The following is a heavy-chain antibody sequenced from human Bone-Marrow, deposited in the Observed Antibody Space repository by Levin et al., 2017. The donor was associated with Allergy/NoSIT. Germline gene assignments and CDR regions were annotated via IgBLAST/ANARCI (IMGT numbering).Heavy chain of an antibody. CDR2: INPHSGAK. CDR1: GYTFTDYF. CDR3: EMQTTGFKYLDY. J-gene: IGHJ4*02. V-gene: IGHV1-2*02. Sequence: GASVKVSCKTSGYTFTDYFLHWVRQAPGQGLESMGWINPHSGAKKYGQRFQGRVTMTRDTSVSTAYLELTGLRSDDTGLYYCEMQTTGFKYLDYWGLGTLVTVSS. D-gene: IGHD4-17*01.